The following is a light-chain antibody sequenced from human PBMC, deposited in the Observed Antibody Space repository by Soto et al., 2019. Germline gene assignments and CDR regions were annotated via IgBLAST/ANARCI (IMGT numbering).Light chain of an antibody. J-gene: IGKJ2*01. CDR2: DAS. CDR1: QMISNW. Sequence: DIRVTQSPSTLSASVGDRVTITCPASQMISNWLAWYQQKPGKAPKLLISDASTLESGIPSRFSGSGSGPEFTLTISSLEPDDFATYYCLQYNSYSTFGQGTKLEI. CDR3: LQYNSYST. V-gene: IGKV1-5*01.